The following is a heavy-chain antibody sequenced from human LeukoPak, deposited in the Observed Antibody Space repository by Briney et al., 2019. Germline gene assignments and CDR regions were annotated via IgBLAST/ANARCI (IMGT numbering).Heavy chain of an antibody. CDR2: IRYDGSNK. V-gene: IGHV3-30*02. CDR1: GFTFSSYG. J-gene: IGHJ4*02. Sequence: GGSLRLSCAASGFTFSSYGMHWVRQAPGEGLEWVAFIRYDGSNKYYADSVKGRFTISRDNSKNTLYLQMNSLRAEDTAVYYCAKAPSGGSWRFDYWGQGTLVTVSS. D-gene: IGHD2-15*01. CDR3: AKAPSGGSWRFDY.